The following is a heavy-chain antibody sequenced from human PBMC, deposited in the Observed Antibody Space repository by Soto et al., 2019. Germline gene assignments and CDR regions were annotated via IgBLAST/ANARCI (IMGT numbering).Heavy chain of an antibody. V-gene: IGHV1-3*01. Sequence: ASVQVSCKASLYTFTSCAMHCVRLAPGQRLEWMGWINAGNGNTKYSQKFQGRVTITRDTSASTAYMELSSLRSEDTAVYYCASDDGLEYSGSGSYYGFWGQGTLVTV. D-gene: IGHD3-10*01. CDR3: ASDDGLEYSGSGSYYGF. CDR1: LYTFTSCA. CDR2: INAGNGNT. J-gene: IGHJ4*02.